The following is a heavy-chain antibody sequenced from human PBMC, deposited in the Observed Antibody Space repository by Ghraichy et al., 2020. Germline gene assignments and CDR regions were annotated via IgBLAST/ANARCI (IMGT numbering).Heavy chain of an antibody. Sequence: GSLRLSCAASGFTFSSYAMSWVRQAPGKGLEWVSAISGSGGSTYYADSVKGRFTISRDNSKNTLYLQMNSLRAEDTAVYYCAKDQGISNDFWSGYWSSPAVGDYFDYWGQGTLVTVSS. CDR3: AKDQGISNDFWSGYWSSPAVGDYFDY. CDR1: GFTFSSYA. CDR2: ISGSGGST. J-gene: IGHJ4*02. D-gene: IGHD3-3*01. V-gene: IGHV3-23*01.